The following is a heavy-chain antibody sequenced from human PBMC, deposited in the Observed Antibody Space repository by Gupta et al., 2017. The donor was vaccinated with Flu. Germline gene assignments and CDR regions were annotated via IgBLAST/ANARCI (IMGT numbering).Heavy chain of an antibody. V-gene: IGHV3-33*01. D-gene: IGHD6-13*01. CDR2: IWYDGSNK. CDR3: ARGNIAAVPYYYYGMDV. CDR1: GFTFSSYG. Sequence: QVQLVESGGGVVQPGRSLRLSCAASGFTFSSYGMHWVRQAPGKGLEWVAVIWYDGSNKYYADSVKGRFTISRDNSKNTLYLQMNSLRAEDTAVYYCARGNIAAVPYYYYGMDVWGQGTTVTVSS. J-gene: IGHJ6*02.